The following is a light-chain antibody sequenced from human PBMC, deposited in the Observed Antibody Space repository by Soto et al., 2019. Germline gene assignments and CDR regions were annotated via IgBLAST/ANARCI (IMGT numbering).Light chain of an antibody. CDR3: QKYNSAPWT. V-gene: IGKV1-27*01. CDR2: SAS. CDR1: QGITNF. J-gene: IGKJ1*01. Sequence: DIQMTQSPSSLSASVGDRVTITCRASQGITNFLAWYQQKPGNVPKLLIYSASTLQSGVPPRFSGSGSGTDFPLTITSLQPEDVATYYCQKYNSAPWTFGQGTKVEVK.